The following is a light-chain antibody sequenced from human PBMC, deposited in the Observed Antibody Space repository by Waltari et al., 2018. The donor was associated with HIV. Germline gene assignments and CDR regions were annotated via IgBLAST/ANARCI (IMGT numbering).Light chain of an antibody. CDR3: QSYDSRQSGFWV. Sequence: QSVLTQPPSVSGAPWQRVTISCTGSSPNIGAGYDVHWYQQLPGTAPKLLIYGNTNRPSGVSDRFSGSKSGTSASLAITGLQAEDEADYYCQSYDSRQSGFWVFGGGTTLTVL. CDR2: GNT. CDR1: SPNIGAGYD. J-gene: IGLJ3*02. V-gene: IGLV1-40*01.